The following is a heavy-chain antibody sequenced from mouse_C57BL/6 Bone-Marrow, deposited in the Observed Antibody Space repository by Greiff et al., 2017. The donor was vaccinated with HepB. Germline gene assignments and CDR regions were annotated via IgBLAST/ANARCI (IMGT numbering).Heavy chain of an antibody. CDR2: INPNNGGT. CDR3: ARSFYYYGSSQTSYAMDY. Sequence: VHVKQSGPELVKPGASVKIPCKASGYTFTDYNMDWVKQSHGKSLEWIGDINPNNGGTIYNQKFKGKATLTVDKSSSTAYMELRSLTSEDTAVYYCARSFYYYGSSQTSYAMDYWGQGTSVTVSS. J-gene: IGHJ4*01. D-gene: IGHD1-1*01. V-gene: IGHV1-18*01. CDR1: GYTFTDYN.